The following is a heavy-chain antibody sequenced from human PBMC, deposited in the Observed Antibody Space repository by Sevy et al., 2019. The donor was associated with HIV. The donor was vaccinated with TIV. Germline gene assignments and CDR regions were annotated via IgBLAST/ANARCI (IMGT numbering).Heavy chain of an antibody. CDR1: GFTFSSYA. J-gene: IGHJ3*02. D-gene: IGHD3-22*01. CDR3: ANSPHYYDSSGYYIAGDAFDI. Sequence: GGSLRLSCAASGFTFSSYAMSWVRQAPGKGLEWVSAISGSGGSTYYADSVKGRFTISRDNSKNTLYLQMNSLRAEDTAVYYCANSPHYYDSSGYYIAGDAFDIWGQGTMVTVSS. CDR2: ISGSGGST. V-gene: IGHV3-23*01.